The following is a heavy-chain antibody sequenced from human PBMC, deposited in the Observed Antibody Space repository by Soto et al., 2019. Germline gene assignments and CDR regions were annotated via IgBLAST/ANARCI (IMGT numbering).Heavy chain of an antibody. Sequence: EVQLVDSGGGLVQPGGSLRLSCAASGFTFSSYWMHWVRQAPGKGLVWVSRINSDGSTTSYADSVKGRFTISRDNAKNTLYLQMNSLRAYDTAVYYCARGPPYSSPDYWGQGTLVTVSS. J-gene: IGHJ4*02. CDR1: GFTFSSYW. CDR2: INSDGSTT. V-gene: IGHV3-74*01. D-gene: IGHD6-13*01. CDR3: ARGPPYSSPDY.